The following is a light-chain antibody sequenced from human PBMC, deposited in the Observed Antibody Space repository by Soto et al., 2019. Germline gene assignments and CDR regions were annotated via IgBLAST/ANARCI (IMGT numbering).Light chain of an antibody. CDR3: NSYTCSTGRYVV. CDR1: SRDVGGYNY. J-gene: IGLJ2*01. Sequence: QSALTQPASVSGSPGQSVTISCTGTSRDVGGYNYVSWYQQHPGKASKLIIYDVSDRASGVSNRFFGSKSGNTASLTISGVSAVHDADYYCNSYTCSTGRYVVFGGGTQLTVL. V-gene: IGLV2-14*01. CDR2: DVS.